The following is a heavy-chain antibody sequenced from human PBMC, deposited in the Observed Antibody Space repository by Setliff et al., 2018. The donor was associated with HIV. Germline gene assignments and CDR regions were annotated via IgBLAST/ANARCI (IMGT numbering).Heavy chain of an antibody. CDR1: GFSFSNYW. CDR2: ISSDAGNI. Sequence: GGSLRLSCAASGFSFSNYWMHWVRQVPGKGLVWVSRISSDAGNIVYADSVKGRFTISRDNSQNTLYLQMSSLRAEDTAVYFCARTVTGAGDIWGRGTLVTVSS. D-gene: IGHD6-19*01. V-gene: IGHV3-74*01. J-gene: IGHJ3*02. CDR3: ARTVTGAGDI.